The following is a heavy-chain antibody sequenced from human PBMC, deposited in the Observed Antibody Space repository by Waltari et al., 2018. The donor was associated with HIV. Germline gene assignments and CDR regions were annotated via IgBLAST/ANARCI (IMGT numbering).Heavy chain of an antibody. D-gene: IGHD1-26*01. V-gene: IGHV3-23*01. J-gene: IGHJ4*02. Sequence: EVQLLESGGGLVQPGGSLRLSCAASGFTFINYAMSWVRQAPGRGVGCVSGISGSGGSTYYADSVTGRFTISRDNSKNTLYLQMNSLRAEDTALYYCAKDYSGSYTRGYSDYWGQGTLVTVSS. CDR2: ISGSGGST. CDR1: GFTFINYA. CDR3: AKDYSGSYTRGYSDY.